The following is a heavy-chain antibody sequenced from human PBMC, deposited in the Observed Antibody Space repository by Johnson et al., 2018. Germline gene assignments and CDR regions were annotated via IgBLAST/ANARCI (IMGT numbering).Heavy chain of an antibody. J-gene: IGHJ1*01. CDR1: GFAFSAAR. CDR3: SNPKHNCRGHCLQH. D-gene: IGHD2-21*02. V-gene: IGHV3-15*07. CDR2: IRSKINGGAT. Sequence: VQLVQSGGGLVKPGGSLRLSCAASGFAFSAARMSWVRQAPGRGLEWVGRIRSKINGGATDLAAPVKDRFIVPRDDSKNTGYLQMNRLKIEDKAVYYCSNPKHNCRGHCLQHWGQGALVTVSS.